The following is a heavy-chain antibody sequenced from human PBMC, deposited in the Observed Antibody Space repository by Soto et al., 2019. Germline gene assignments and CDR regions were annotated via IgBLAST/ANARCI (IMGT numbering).Heavy chain of an antibody. V-gene: IGHV3-7*01. D-gene: IGHD6-13*01. CDR2: IQEDGSEK. CDR1: GFTFSNYW. CDR3: AGTASAGRGWDV. Sequence: EVQLVESGGGLVQPGGSLRLSCAASGFTFSNYWMSWVRQAPGKGLEWVGNIQEDGSEKNYVDSVKGRVTFSRDNAKNSLFVQKIGLRAGDTAGYYCAGTASAGRGWDVWGQGTTVSVSS. J-gene: IGHJ6*02.